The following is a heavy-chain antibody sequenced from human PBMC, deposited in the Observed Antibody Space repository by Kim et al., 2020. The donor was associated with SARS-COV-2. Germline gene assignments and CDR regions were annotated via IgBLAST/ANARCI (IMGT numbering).Heavy chain of an antibody. J-gene: IGHJ4*02. Sequence: GGTNQAHEFQGRVTMTRDTSITTVYLELARLRFDDTAVYYCARSSLLDFDYWGQGTLVTVSS. CDR2: GGT. CDR3: ARSSLLDFDY. D-gene: IGHD3-10*01. V-gene: IGHV1-2*07.